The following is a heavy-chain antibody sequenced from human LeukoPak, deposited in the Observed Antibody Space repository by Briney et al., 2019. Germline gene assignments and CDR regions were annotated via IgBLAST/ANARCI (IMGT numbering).Heavy chain of an antibody. CDR1: GYTFTSYD. Sequence: VASVKVYCKASGYTFTSYDINWVRQATGQGLEWMGWMNPNSGNTGYAQKFQGRVTMTRNTSISTAYMELSSLRSEDTAVYYCARVAPGHYDFWSGSGYYMDVWGKGTTVTVSS. J-gene: IGHJ6*03. CDR2: MNPNSGNT. D-gene: IGHD3-3*01. V-gene: IGHV1-8*01. CDR3: ARVAPGHYDFWSGSGYYMDV.